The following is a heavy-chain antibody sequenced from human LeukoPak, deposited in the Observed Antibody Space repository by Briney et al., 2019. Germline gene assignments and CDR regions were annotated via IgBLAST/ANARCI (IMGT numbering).Heavy chain of an antibody. CDR2: MNPNSANT. V-gene: IGHV1-8*01. CDR1: GYTFSNYD. CDR3: ARGGTRYCSSASCSDYYYYGMDV. J-gene: IGHJ6*02. D-gene: IGHD2-2*01. Sequence: GGSVTVSCKASGYTFSNYDVNWVRQAAGEGLEWMGWMNPNSANTAYAQKFQGRVTMTRNTSIDAAYMELSSLKSDDTAVYYCARGGTRYCSSASCSDYYYYGMDVWGQGTTVTVSS.